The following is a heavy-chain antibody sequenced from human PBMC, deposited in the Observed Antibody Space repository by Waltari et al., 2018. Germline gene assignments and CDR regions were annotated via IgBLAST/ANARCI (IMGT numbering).Heavy chain of an antibody. D-gene: IGHD4-4*01. Sequence: EVQLVESGGGLVQPGGSLRLSCAASGFTFSSYWLSWFLQAPGKGLEWVANIKQDGREKYYVDSVKGRFTISRDNAKNSLYLQMNSLRAEDTAVYYCATMTTVTPYYFDYWGQGTLVTVSS. CDR3: ATMTTVTPYYFDY. V-gene: IGHV3-7*01. J-gene: IGHJ4*02. CDR1: GFTFSSYW. CDR2: IKQDGREK.